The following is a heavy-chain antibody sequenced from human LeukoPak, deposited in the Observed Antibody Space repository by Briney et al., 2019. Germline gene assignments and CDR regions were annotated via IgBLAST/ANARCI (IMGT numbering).Heavy chain of an antibody. Sequence: GGSLRLPCSASGFTFSSYAMHWVRQAPGKGLEYVSAISSNGGSTYYADSVKGRFTISRDNSKNTLYLQMSSLRAEDTAVYYCVKMGMGATRAFDYWGQGTLVTVSS. CDR3: VKMGMGATRAFDY. V-gene: IGHV3-64D*06. CDR1: GFTFSSYA. CDR2: ISSNGGST. J-gene: IGHJ4*02. D-gene: IGHD1-26*01.